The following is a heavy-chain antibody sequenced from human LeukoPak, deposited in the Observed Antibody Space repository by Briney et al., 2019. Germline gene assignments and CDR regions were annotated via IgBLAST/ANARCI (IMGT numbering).Heavy chain of an antibody. CDR3: ARSWIHLWLPPFDY. CDR2: IKQDGSEK. V-gene: IGHV3-7*01. CDR1: GCTLSSHW. J-gene: IGHJ4*02. D-gene: IGHD5-18*01. Sequence: GGSLRLSCAASGCTLSSHWMGWVRQAPGKGLEWVANIKQDGSEKYYVDSVKGRFTISRDNAKNSLYLQMNNLRAEDTAVYYCARSWIHLWLPPFDYWGQGTLVTVSS.